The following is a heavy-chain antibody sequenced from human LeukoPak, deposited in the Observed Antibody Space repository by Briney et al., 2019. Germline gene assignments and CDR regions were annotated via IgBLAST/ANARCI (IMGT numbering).Heavy chain of an antibody. CDR1: GFTFSSYG. V-gene: IGHV3-30*02. D-gene: IGHD3-10*01. CDR3: AKAGLLWFGDIDY. CDR2: IRYDGSNK. Sequence: PGGSLRLSCAASGFTFSSYGMHWVRQAPGKGLEWVAFIRYDGSNKYYADSVKGRFTISRDNSKNTLYLQMNSLRAEDTAVYYCAKAGLLWFGDIDYWGQGTLVTVSS. J-gene: IGHJ4*02.